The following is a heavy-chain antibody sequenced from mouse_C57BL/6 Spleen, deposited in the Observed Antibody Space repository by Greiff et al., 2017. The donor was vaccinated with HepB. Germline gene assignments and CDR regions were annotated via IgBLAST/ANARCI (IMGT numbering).Heavy chain of an antibody. Sequence: VKLMESGAELARPGASVKLSCKASGYTFTSYGISWVKQRTGQGLEWIGEIYPRSGNTYYNEKFKGKATLTADKSSSTAYMELRSLTSEDSAVYFCARRLTGLYAMDYWGQGTSVTVSS. D-gene: IGHD4-1*01. CDR1: GYTFTSYG. CDR3: ARRLTGLYAMDY. V-gene: IGHV1-81*01. CDR2: IYPRSGNT. J-gene: IGHJ4*01.